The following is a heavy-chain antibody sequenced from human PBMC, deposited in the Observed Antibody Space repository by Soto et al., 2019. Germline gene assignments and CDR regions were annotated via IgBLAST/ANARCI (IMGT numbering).Heavy chain of an antibody. CDR1: GYTFTSYG. CDR2: ISAYNGNT. D-gene: IGHD4-17*01. CDR3: AKLTHYGDSADASDI. J-gene: IGHJ3*02. Sequence: QVQLVQSGAEVKKPGASVKVSCKASGYTFTSYGISWVRQAPGQGLEWMGWISAYNGNTNYAQKLQGRVTMTTDTSTRTAYMELRSLRSDDTAVYYCAKLTHYGDSADASDIWGQGTMVTVSS. V-gene: IGHV1-18*01.